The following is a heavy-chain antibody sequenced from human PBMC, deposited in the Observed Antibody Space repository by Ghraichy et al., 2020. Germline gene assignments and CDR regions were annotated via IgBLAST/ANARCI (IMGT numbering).Heavy chain of an antibody. CDR3: ARIRLDVGGSYARAFDI. V-gene: IGHV2-70*11. CDR2: IDWDDDK. Sequence: SGPTLVKPTQTLTLTCTFSGFSLSTSGMCVSWIRQPPGKALEWLARIDWDDDKYYSTSLKTRLTISKDTSKNQVVLTMTNMDPVDTATYYCARIRLDVGGSYARAFDIWGQGTMVTVSS. D-gene: IGHD1-26*01. CDR1: GFSLSTSGMC. J-gene: IGHJ3*02.